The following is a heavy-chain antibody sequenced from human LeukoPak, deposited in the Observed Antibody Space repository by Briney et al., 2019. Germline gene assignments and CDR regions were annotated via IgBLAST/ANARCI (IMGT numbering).Heavy chain of an antibody. CDR3: ARHGIMVRGVDDEYYFDY. Sequence: SGPTLVNPTQTLTLTCTFSGFSLRSRGVGVGWIRQPPGKALEWLALIYWNDDQRYSPSLKSRLTITKDTSKNQVVLTLANMDPVDTATYYCARHGIMVRGVDDEYYFDYWGQGTLVTVSS. J-gene: IGHJ4*02. CDR2: IYWNDDQ. CDR1: GFSLRSRGVG. D-gene: IGHD3-10*01. V-gene: IGHV2-5*01.